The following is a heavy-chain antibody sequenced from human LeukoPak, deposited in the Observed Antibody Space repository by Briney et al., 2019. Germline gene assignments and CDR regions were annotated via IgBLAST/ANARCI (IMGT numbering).Heavy chain of an antibody. Sequence: GGSLKISCEGSGYNFSNCLIGWVRQMPGKGLEWMGIIYPGGSDTRYGPSFQGQVTISADKSISTAYLQWSSLKASDTAMYYCARLVSSGYYPEYYYYGMDLWGQGTTVTVSS. V-gene: IGHV5-51*01. J-gene: IGHJ6*02. CDR1: GYNFSNCL. CDR3: ARLVSSGYYPEYYYYGMDL. CDR2: IYPGGSDT. D-gene: IGHD3-22*01.